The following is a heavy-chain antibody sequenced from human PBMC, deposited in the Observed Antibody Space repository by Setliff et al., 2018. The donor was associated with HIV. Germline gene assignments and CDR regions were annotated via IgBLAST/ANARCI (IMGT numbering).Heavy chain of an antibody. Sequence: SETLSLTCTVSGGSFRSSSYYWGWIRQPPGKGLEWIGSIYYSGSTYYNPSLKGRVTISVDTSKNQFSLKLRSVTAADTAIYYCARSDLDNGSGYFDYYSYYMDVWGRGTTVTVSS. CDR1: GGSFRSSSYY. D-gene: IGHD3-22*01. V-gene: IGHV4-39*01. CDR3: ARSDLDNGSGYFDYYSYYMDV. CDR2: IYYSGST. J-gene: IGHJ6*03.